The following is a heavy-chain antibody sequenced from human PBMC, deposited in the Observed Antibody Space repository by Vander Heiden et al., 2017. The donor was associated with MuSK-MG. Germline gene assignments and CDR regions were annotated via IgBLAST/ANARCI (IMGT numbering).Heavy chain of an antibody. Sequence: QLQLQESRPGLVKPSETLSLTCTVSGCSISSSSYYWGWIRQPPRKGLEWIGSIYYSGSTYYNPSLKSRITISVDTSKNQFSLKRSSVTAADTAVYCCAATVTTIGAFDIWGQGTMVTVSS. CDR3: AATVTTIGAFDI. D-gene: IGHD4-17*01. CDR2: IYYSGST. J-gene: IGHJ3*02. CDR1: GCSISSSSYY. V-gene: IGHV4-39*01.